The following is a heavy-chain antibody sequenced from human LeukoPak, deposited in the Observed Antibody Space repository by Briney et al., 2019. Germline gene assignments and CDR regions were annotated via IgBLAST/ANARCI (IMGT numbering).Heavy chain of an antibody. V-gene: IGHV3-11*06. Sequence: GGSLRLSCAASGFTFSDYYMSWIRQAPGKGLEWVSYISSSSSYTNYAGSVKGRFTISRDNAKNSLYLQMNSLRAEDTAVYYCARAPHYSNYGPYYYGMDVWGQGTTVTVSS. CDR3: ARAPHYSNYGPYYYGMDV. D-gene: IGHD4-11*01. J-gene: IGHJ6*02. CDR2: ISSSSSYT. CDR1: GFTFSDYY.